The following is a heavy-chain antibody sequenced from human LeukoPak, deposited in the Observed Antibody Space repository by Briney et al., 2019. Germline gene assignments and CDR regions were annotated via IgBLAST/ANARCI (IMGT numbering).Heavy chain of an antibody. V-gene: IGHV3-48*03. D-gene: IGHD5-18*01. CDR1: GFTFSNYE. CDR2: ISSSGRNI. CDR3: ARDLVQLWSKDY. Sequence: QPGGSLRLPCAASGFTFSNYEFNWVRHAPGKGLEWLSYISSSGRNIYYADSVKGRFTISRDNAKSSLYLQMNSLRAEDTAVYYCARDLVQLWSKDYWGQGTLVTVSS. J-gene: IGHJ4*02.